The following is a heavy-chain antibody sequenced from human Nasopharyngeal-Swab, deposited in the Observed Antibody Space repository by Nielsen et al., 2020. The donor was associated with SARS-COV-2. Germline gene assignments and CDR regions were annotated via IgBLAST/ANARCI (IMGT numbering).Heavy chain of an antibody. CDR3: AKDLFTPLDY. Sequence: VREAPGKGLEWVAFIRYDGSNKYYADSVKGRFTISRDNSKNTLYLQMNSLRAEDTAVYYCAKDLFTPLDYWGQGTPVTVSS. CDR2: IRYDGSNK. J-gene: IGHJ4*02. D-gene: IGHD2-21*01. V-gene: IGHV3-30*02.